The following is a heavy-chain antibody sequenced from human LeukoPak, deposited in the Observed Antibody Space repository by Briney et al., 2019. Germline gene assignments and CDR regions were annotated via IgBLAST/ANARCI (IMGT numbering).Heavy chain of an antibody. D-gene: IGHD3-9*01. J-gene: IGHJ4*02. CDR1: GFTFGDYA. CDR3: TRDTLLRYFDWFVPFDY. CDR2: IRSKAYGGTT. V-gene: IGHV3-49*03. Sequence: GRSLRLSCSASGFTFGDYAMSWFRQAPGKGVEWVGFIRSKAYGGTTEHAASVKGRFTISRDDSKSIAYLQMNSLKTEDTAVYYCTRDTLLRYFDWFVPFDYWGQGTLVTVSS.